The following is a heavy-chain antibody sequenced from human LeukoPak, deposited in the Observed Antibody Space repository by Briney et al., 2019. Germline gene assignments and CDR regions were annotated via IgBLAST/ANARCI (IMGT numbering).Heavy chain of an antibody. CDR2: ISSNGGST. CDR1: GFTFSSYA. V-gene: IGHV3-64*01. J-gene: IGHJ6*02. CDR3: ARLHVDTAMVSGGMDV. Sequence: QPGGSLRLSCAASGFTFSSYAMTWVRQAPGKGLEYVSAISSNGGSTYYANSVKGRFTISRDNSKNTLYLQMGSLRAEDMAVYYCARLHVDTAMVSGGMDVWGQGTTVTVSS. D-gene: IGHD5-18*01.